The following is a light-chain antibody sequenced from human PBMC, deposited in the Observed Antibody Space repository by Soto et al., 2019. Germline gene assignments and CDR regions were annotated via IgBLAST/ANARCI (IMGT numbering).Light chain of an antibody. CDR2: EVS. Sequence: QSALTQPASVSVSPGQSITISCTGTSSDVGSYNLVSWYQQHPGKAPKLTIYEVSKRPSGVSNRFSGSKSGNTASLTISGLQAEDEAYYYCCSYAGSSIFYVFGTGTKVTVL. CDR3: CSYAGSSIFYV. CDR1: SSDVGSYNL. J-gene: IGLJ1*01. V-gene: IGLV2-23*02.